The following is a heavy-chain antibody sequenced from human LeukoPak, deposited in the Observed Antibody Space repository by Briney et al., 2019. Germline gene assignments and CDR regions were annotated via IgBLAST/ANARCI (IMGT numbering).Heavy chain of an antibody. Sequence: GGSLRLSCATSGFTFSGSAIHWVRQASGKGLEWVGRIRSKANSYATTDVASVKGRFTISRDDSKNTAYLQMNSLKTEDTAVYYCTRPSYDSSVSGVVYWGQGTLVTVSS. CDR2: IRSKANSYAT. D-gene: IGHD3-22*01. CDR1: GFTFSGSA. CDR3: TRPSYDSSVSGVVY. V-gene: IGHV3-73*01. J-gene: IGHJ4*02.